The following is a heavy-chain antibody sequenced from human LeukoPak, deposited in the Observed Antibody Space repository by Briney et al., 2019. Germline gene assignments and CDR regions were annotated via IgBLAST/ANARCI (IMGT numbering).Heavy chain of an antibody. D-gene: IGHD3-22*01. Sequence: GGSLRLSCEASGFTFSSYGMHWVRQAPGKGLEWVAVTSYDGSNKYYADSVKGRFTISRDNSKNTLYLQMNSLRAEDTAVYYCARVSYYYDSSGPSHFDYWGQGTLVTVSS. CDR1: GFTFSSYG. CDR3: ARVSYYYDSSGPSHFDY. V-gene: IGHV3-30*19. J-gene: IGHJ4*02. CDR2: TSYDGSNK.